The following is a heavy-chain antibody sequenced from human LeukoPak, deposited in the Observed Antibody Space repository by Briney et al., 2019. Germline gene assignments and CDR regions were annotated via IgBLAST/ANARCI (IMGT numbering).Heavy chain of an antibody. J-gene: IGHJ6*03. D-gene: IGHD6-13*01. V-gene: IGHV3-21*01. CDR2: ISSSSSYI. CDR3: ARGDGSSWYYHYYYYMDV. CDR1: GFTFSSYS. Sequence: PGGSLRLSCAASGFTFSSYSMNWVRQAPRKGLEWVSSISSSSSYIYYADSVKGRFTISRDNAKNSLYLQMNSLRAEDTAVYYCARGDGSSWYYHYYYYMDVWGKGTTVTVSS.